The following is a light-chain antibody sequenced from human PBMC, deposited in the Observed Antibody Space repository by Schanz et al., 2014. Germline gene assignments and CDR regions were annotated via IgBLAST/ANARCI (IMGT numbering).Light chain of an antibody. CDR1: SSDVGNYRL. J-gene: IGLJ3*02. CDR2: EDT. Sequence: QSALSQPASVSGSPGQSITISCTGTSSDVGNYRLVSWYQQHPGKAPKLIISEDTERPSGVSHRFSGSKSANTASLTISGLQAEDEADYYCSAYTSSNTWVFGGGTKLTVL. CDR3: SAYTSSNTWV. V-gene: IGLV2-14*02.